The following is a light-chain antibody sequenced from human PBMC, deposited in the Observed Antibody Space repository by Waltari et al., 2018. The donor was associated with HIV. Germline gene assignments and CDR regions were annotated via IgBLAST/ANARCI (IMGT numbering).Light chain of an antibody. J-gene: IGLJ2*01. CDR1: SNNVGTQA. V-gene: IGLV10-54*01. CDR2: RDN. Sequence: QAGLTQPPSVSKGMRQTATLTCTGNSNNVGTQAAAWLQQHQGHPPKLLSSRDNKRPSGLSERSAGSSAGNTAYLTTTGVQPEDEADYFCATWDISLSAVVFGGGTTLTVL. CDR3: ATWDISLSAVV.